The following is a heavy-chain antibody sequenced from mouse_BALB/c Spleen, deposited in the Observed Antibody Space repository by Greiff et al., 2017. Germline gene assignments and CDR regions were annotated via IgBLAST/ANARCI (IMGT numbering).Heavy chain of an antibody. D-gene: IGHD2-3*01. V-gene: IGHV5-12-2*01. CDR2: ISNGGGST. J-gene: IGHJ2*01. Sequence: EVKLMESGGGLVQPGGSLKLSCAASGFTFSSYTMSWVRQTPEKRLEWVAYISNGGGSTYYPDTVKGRFTISRDNAKNTLYLQMSSLKSEDTAMYYCARLGDGYYEGYFDYWGQGTTLTVSS. CDR3: ARLGDGYYEGYFDY. CDR1: GFTFSSYT.